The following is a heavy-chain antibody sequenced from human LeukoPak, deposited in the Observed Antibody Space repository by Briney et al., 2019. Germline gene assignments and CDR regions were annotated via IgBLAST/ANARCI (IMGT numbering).Heavy chain of an antibody. CDR3: AGHSSGWSRFDY. J-gene: IGHJ4*02. D-gene: IGHD6-19*01. Sequence: SQTLSLTCAISGDSVSTNSGAWNWIRQSPSRGLEWLGRTFYRSKWYSDYAVSVKSRITINPDTSKNQFSLQLDSVTPEDTAVYLCAGHSSGWSRFDYWGQGTLVTVSS. CDR2: TFYRSKWYS. V-gene: IGHV6-1*01. CDR1: GDSVSTNSGA.